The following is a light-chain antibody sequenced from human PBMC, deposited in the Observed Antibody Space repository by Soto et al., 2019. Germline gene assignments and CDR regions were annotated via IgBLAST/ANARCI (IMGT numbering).Light chain of an antibody. Sequence: EIVMTQSPATLSVSPGERATISCRASQSVSSNLAWYQQKPGQAPRLLIYGASTRATGIPARFSGSGSGTEFTITISSRQSEDFAVSYCQQYHKWHPYTFGQGTKLEIK. V-gene: IGKV3-15*01. CDR2: GAS. CDR3: QQYHKWHPYT. CDR1: QSVSSN. J-gene: IGKJ2*01.